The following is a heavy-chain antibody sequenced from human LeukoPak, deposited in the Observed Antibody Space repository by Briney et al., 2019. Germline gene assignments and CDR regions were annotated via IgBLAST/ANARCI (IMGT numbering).Heavy chain of an antibody. V-gene: IGHV3-48*01. D-gene: IGHD3-3*01. Sequence: TGGSLGLSCAASEFTFSTYNMNWVRQAPGKGLEWVSYISSSLGTIYYADSVKGRFTISRDNAKNSLYLQMNSLRAEDTAVYYCAREGSDFWSGYSKGYFDYWGRGTLVTVSS. CDR2: ISSSLGTI. CDR3: AREGSDFWSGYSKGYFDY. J-gene: IGHJ4*02. CDR1: EFTFSTYN.